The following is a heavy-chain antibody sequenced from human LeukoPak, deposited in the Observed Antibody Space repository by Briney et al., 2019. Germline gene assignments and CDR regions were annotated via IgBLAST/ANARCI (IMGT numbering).Heavy chain of an antibody. CDR3: ARDYCSSTSCYRGMNWFDP. CDR2: INAGNGNT. D-gene: IGHD2-2*02. J-gene: IGHJ5*02. V-gene: IGHV1-3*01. Sequence: ASVKVSFMASGYTFTTYALHWVRQAPGQRVEWMGWINAGNGNTKYPQKFQGRVTITRDTSASTAYMELSSLRSEDTAVYYCARDYCSSTSCYRGMNWFDPWGQGTLVTVSS. CDR1: GYTFTTYA.